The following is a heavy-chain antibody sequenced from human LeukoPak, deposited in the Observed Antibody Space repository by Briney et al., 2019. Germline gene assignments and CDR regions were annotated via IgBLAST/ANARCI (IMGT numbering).Heavy chain of an antibody. CDR1: GFNFNTYT. D-gene: IGHD4-17*01. CDR2: ISSDSFYI. V-gene: IGHV3-21*01. CDR3: VRGSYGAYDY. Sequence: PGGSLRLSCAASGFNFNTYTMNWVRQAPGKGLEWVSSISSDSFYIYYADAVFGRFTVSRDNAKYSLYLQMNSLRAEDTAVYYCVRGSYGAYDYWGQGSLVTVSS. J-gene: IGHJ4*02.